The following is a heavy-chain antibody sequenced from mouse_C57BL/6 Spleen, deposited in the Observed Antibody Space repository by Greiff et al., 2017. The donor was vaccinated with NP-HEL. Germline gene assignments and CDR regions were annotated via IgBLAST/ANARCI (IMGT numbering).Heavy chain of an antibody. J-gene: IGHJ1*03. D-gene: IGHD2-5*01. V-gene: IGHV1-54*01. Sequence: VQRVESGAELVRPGTSVKVSCKASGYAFTNYLIEWVKQRPGQGLEWIGVINPGSGGTNYNEKFKGKATLTADKSSSTAYMQLSSLTSEDSAVYFCARGDYSNYWYFDVWGTGTTVTVSS. CDR1: GYAFTNYL. CDR2: INPGSGGT. CDR3: ARGDYSNYWYFDV.